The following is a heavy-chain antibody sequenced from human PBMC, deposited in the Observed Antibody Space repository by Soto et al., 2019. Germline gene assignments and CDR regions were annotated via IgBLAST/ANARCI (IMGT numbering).Heavy chain of an antibody. D-gene: IGHD3-22*01. CDR1: GGSISSYY. CDR2: IYTSGST. CDR3: ARGRGYYYDSSGYYYYYYGMDV. J-gene: IGHJ6*02. V-gene: IGHV4-4*07. Sequence: QVQLQESGPGLVKPSETLSLTCTVSGGSISSYYWRWIRQPAGKGLEWIGRIYTSGSTNYNPSLKSRVTMSVDTSKNQFSLKLSSVTAADTAVYYCARGRGYYYDSSGYYYYYYGMDVWGQGTTVTVSS.